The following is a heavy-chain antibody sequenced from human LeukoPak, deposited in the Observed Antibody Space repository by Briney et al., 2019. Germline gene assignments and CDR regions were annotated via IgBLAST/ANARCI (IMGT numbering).Heavy chain of an antibody. CDR2: IYSSGST. D-gene: IGHD3-10*01. J-gene: IGHJ5*02. CDR3: ARDGWGSGSYVVWFDP. V-gene: IGHV4-61*02. CDR1: GGSISSGTYY. Sequence: SETLSLTCTVPGGSISSGTYYWSWIRQPAGKGLEWIGRIYSSGSTNFNPSLKSRVTISVDTSKNQFSLKLSSVTAADTAVYYCARDGWGSGSYVVWFDPWGQGTLVTVSS.